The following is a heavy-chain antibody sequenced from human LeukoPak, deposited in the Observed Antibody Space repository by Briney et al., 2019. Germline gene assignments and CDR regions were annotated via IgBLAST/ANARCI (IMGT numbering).Heavy chain of an antibody. CDR2: IYYSGSA. CDR3: ARVWIRLGSPYDILTGYYRGMTFDI. CDR1: GGSISSGDYY. V-gene: IGHV4-30-4*01. J-gene: IGHJ3*02. Sequence: SQTLSLTCTVSGGSISSGDYYWSWIRQPPGKGLEWIGYIYYSGSAYYNPSLKSRVTISVDTSKNQFSLKLSSVTAADTAVYYCARVWIRLGSPYDILTGYYRGMTFDIWGQGTMVTVSS. D-gene: IGHD3-9*01.